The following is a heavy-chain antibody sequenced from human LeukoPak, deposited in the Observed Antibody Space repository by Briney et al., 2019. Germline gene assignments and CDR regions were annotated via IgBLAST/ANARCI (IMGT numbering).Heavy chain of an antibody. V-gene: IGHV1-69*05. CDR2: IIPIFGTA. J-gene: IGHJ6*03. CDR1: GGTFSSYA. CDR3: ASAVASYYYYKGV. Sequence: ASVKVSCKASGGTFSSYAISWVRQAPGQGLEWMGRIIPIFGTANYAQKFQGRVTITTDESTSTAYMELSSLRSEDTAVYYCASAVASYYYYKGVWGKGTTVTVSS. D-gene: IGHD6-19*01.